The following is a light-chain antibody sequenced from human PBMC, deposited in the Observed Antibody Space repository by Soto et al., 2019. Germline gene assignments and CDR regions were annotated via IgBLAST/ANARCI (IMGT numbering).Light chain of an antibody. CDR1: QSVSSSGASTY. Sequence: EIVLTQSPGTLSLSPGERATLSCRASQSVSSSGASTYLAWYHQKPGQAPRLLIYGASNRATGIPDRFSGSGSGTDFTLTISSLQSEDFAVYYCQQYNNWPWTFGQGTKVEIK. J-gene: IGKJ1*01. V-gene: IGKV3-20*01. CDR3: QQYNNWPWT. CDR2: GAS.